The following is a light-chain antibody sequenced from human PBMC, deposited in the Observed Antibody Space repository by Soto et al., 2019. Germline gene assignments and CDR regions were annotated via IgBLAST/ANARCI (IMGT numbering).Light chain of an antibody. J-gene: IGKJ2*01. CDR2: VAS. CDR1: QSINNY. Sequence: EVVLTQSPATLSLSPGERATLSCRASQSINNYLASYQQKPGQAPRLLIYVASNRATGIPARFSGSGSGTDFTLTISSLEPEDFAVYYCQQRSNWPPVYTFGQGTKLEIK. V-gene: IGKV3-11*01. CDR3: QQRSNWPPVYT.